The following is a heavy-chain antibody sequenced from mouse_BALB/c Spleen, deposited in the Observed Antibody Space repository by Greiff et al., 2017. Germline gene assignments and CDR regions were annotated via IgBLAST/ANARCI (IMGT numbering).Heavy chain of an antibody. CDR2: INPNNGGT. D-gene: IGHD1-2*01. CDR1: GYTFTDYN. Sequence: VQLKQSGPELVKPGASVKIPCTASGYTFTDYNMDWVKQSHGKSLEWIGDINPNNGGTFYNQKFKGKATLTVDKSSSTAYMELRSLTSEDTAVYYCARATATGAYWGQGTLVTVSA. CDR3: ARATATGAY. J-gene: IGHJ3*01. V-gene: IGHV1-18*01.